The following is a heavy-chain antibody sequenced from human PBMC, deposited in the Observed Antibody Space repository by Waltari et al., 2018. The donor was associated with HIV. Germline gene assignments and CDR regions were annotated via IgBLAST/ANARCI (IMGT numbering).Heavy chain of an antibody. CDR3: ARETRFDGDYVKYIDF. CDR2: INPNTGDT. Sequence: QVQLVQSGAEVKKPGASVKVSCRASGYTFTDFPIHRVRQAPGQGLEWMGWINPNTGDTKYAQKFRGRVSMTRAPSINPVYMELSRLRSDDTATYYCARETRFDGDYVKYIDFWGQGTLVTVSS. V-gene: IGHV1-2*02. D-gene: IGHD4-17*01. CDR1: GYTFTDFP. J-gene: IGHJ4*02.